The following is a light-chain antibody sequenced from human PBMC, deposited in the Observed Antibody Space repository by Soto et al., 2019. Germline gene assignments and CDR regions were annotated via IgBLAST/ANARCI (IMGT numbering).Light chain of an antibody. CDR1: QSITKS. J-gene: IGKJ4*01. CDR2: AAS. V-gene: IGKV1-39*01. Sequence: DIQMTQSPSSLSASVGDRVTITCRASQSITKSLSWYRQKPGKAPKLLIYAASTLQSGVPSRFIGGGSGIDFTLTISSLQPEDFATYYCQQSYSTPPTFGGGTKVEIK. CDR3: QQSYSTPPT.